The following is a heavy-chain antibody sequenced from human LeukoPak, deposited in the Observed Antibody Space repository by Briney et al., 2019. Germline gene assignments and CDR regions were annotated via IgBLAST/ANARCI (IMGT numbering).Heavy chain of an antibody. D-gene: IGHD5-12*01. CDR1: GDTYSSYS. CDR2: IIPIFGTT. V-gene: IGHV1-69*13. Sequence: SVEVSCKASGDTYSSYSISWVRHAPGQGLEWMRGIIPIFGTTNYAQKFKGRVTITADESTSTAYMELSSLRSEDTAVYYCARDVYGYSGYVYGYYFEYWGQGTLVSVSS. J-gene: IGHJ4*02. CDR3: ARDVYGYSGYVYGYYFEY.